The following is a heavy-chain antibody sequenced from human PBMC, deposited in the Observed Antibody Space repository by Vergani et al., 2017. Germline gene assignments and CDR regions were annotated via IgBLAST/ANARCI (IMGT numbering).Heavy chain of an antibody. J-gene: IGHJ2*01. CDR3: ARSRGDYWYFDL. D-gene: IGHD2-21*01. V-gene: IGHV4-38-2*01. CDR1: GYSIGSGFY. CDR2: IHNRGKT. Sequence: QLQLQESGPGLVKPSETLSLTCSVSGYSIGSGFYWAWIRQSPGEGLQWLTSIHNRGKTYHNPSLKSRVSVSLDTSKNRSSLNLTSVTATDTAVYYCARSRGDYWYFDLRGPGSLVTVSS.